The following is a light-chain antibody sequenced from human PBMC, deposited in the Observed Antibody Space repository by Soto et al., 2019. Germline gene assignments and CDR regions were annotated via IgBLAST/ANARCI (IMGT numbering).Light chain of an antibody. Sequence: QSVLTQPPSASGTPGQRVTISCSGSSSNIGSNYVYWYQQLPGTAPKLLIYRNNQRPSGVPDRFSGSKSGTLASLAISGLRSEDEADYYCAAWDDSLSGVFGGGTKVTVL. V-gene: IGLV1-47*01. J-gene: IGLJ2*01. CDR1: SSNIGSNY. CDR3: AAWDDSLSGV. CDR2: RNN.